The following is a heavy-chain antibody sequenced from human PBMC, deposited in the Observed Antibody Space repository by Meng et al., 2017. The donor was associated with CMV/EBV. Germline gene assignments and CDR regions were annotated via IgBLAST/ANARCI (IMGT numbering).Heavy chain of an antibody. Sequence: SQTLSLTCVVYGGSFSGSYWNWIRQSPGKGLEWIGEINNSGGTYYNPSLETRVAISIDTSKKQFSPKLNSVTAADSAVYYCATRSISYRAEYYLQWGQGTLVTVSS. CDR2: INNSGGT. J-gene: IGHJ1*01. D-gene: IGHD3-10*01. CDR3: ATRSISYRAEYYLQ. V-gene: IGHV4-34*01. CDR1: GGSFSGSY.